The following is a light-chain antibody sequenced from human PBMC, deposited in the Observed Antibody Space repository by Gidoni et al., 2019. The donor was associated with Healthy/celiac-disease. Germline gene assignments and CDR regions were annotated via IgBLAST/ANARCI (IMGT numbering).Light chain of an antibody. V-gene: IGKV1-12*01. CDR3: QQANRFPPT. Sequence: DIQMTQSPSSVSASVGDRVTISCRASPGISSWLAWYQKKPGKSSNLLIYAASSLQSAVPSRFSGSGSGTDFTLTISSLQPEDYATYDGQQANRFPPTFGGGTKVEIK. J-gene: IGKJ4*01. CDR1: PGISSW. CDR2: AAS.